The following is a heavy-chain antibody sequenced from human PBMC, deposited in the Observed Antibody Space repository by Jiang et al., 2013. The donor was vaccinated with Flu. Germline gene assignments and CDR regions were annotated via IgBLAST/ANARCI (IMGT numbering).Heavy chain of an antibody. V-gene: IGHV3-9*01. Sequence: LVESWGEALVQPGRSLRLSCAVSGFTLEEYGMHWVRQGPGKGLEWVSGIRWNGGTIGYGDSVKGRFTISRDKAKRSLFLQMNSLRPEDTAIYYCARDANFPFVNVAQYYMDVWGKGTTVTVS. CDR3: ARDANFPFVNVAQYYMDV. CDR2: IRWNGGTI. D-gene: IGHD2-21*01. J-gene: IGHJ6*03. CDR1: GFTLEEYG.